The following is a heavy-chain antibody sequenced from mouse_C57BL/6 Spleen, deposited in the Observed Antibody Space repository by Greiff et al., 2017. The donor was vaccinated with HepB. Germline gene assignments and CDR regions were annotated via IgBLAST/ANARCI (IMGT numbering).Heavy chain of an antibody. CDR3: ARGVYYDYDGGYYFDY. J-gene: IGHJ2*01. D-gene: IGHD2-4*01. CDR1: GYTFTDYY. Sequence: EVQLQQSGPELVKPGASVKISCKASGYTFTDYYMNWVKQSHGKSLEWIGDINPNNGGTSYNQKFKGKATLTVDKSSSTAYMELRSLTSEDSAVYYCARGVYYDYDGGYYFDYWGQGTTLTVSS. CDR2: INPNNGGT. V-gene: IGHV1-26*01.